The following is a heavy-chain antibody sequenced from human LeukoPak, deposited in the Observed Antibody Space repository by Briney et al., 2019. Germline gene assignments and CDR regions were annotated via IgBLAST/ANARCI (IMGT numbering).Heavy chain of an antibody. CDR2: IGSRGTSI. V-gene: IGHV3-21*01. CDR1: GFTFTSHS. D-gene: IGHD6-25*01. CDR3: ARQSSESFDI. J-gene: IGHJ3*02. Sequence: GGSLRLSCAASGFTFTSHSMNWVRQPPGKGLEWVSSIGSRGTSIYYADSVKGRFTISRDNAKNSLYLQMNSLRAEDTAVYYCARQSSESFDIWGQGTMVTVSS.